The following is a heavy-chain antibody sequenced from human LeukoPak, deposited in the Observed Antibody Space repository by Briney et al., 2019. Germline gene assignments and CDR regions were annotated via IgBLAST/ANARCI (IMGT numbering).Heavy chain of an antibody. D-gene: IGHD2-2*01. Sequence: GGSLRLSCAASGFTFSNAWMSWVRQAPGKGLVWVSRINSDGSSTSYADSVKGRFTISRDNAKNTLYLQMNSLRAEDTAVYYCARDCSSTSCYEDFDYWGQGTLVTVSS. CDR2: INSDGSST. J-gene: IGHJ4*02. CDR3: ARDCSSTSCYEDFDY. CDR1: GFTFSNAW. V-gene: IGHV3-74*01.